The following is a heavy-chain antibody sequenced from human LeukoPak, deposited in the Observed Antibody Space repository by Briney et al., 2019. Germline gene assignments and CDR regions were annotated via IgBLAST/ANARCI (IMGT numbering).Heavy chain of an antibody. J-gene: IGHJ4*02. D-gene: IGHD2-15*01. CDR2: IRSRAYGGTT. CDR3: TRLVGYCSGGSCYEKVVFHY. CDR1: GFTLGDYA. Sequence: GGSLRLSCTASGFTLGDYAISWVRQAPGKGLEWVGFIRSRAYGGTTEHAASVKGRFTISKDDSKSIAYLQMNSLRTEDTAVYYCTRLVGYCSGGSCYEKVVFHYWGQGTLVTVSS. V-gene: IGHV3-49*04.